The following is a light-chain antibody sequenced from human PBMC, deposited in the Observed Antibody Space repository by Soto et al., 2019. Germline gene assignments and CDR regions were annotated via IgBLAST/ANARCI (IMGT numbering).Light chain of an antibody. J-gene: IGKJ1*01. CDR1: QTISSW. Sequence: IQLTQSPSTLSGSVGDRVAITCRASQTISSWLAWYQQKPGKAPKLLIYKASTLKSGFPSRFSGSGSGTEFTLTISSLQPDDFATYYCQHYNSYSEAFGQGTKVDIK. CDR3: QHYNSYSEA. CDR2: KAS. V-gene: IGKV1-5*03.